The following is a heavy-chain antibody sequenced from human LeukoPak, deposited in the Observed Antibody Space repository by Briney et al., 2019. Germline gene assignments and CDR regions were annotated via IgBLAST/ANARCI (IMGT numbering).Heavy chain of an antibody. CDR1: DYSIRSGYY. Sequence: SETLSLTCDVSDYSIRSGYYWGWIRQPPEKGLEWIGSLYHSGSAYYSPSLKSRVTISLDTSNNELSLRLSSVTAADTAIYYCARQNNVVVVAATPGAFDIWGQGTLVTVSS. V-gene: IGHV4-38-2*01. CDR2: LYHSGSA. D-gene: IGHD2-15*01. CDR3: ARQNNVVVVAATPGAFDI. J-gene: IGHJ3*02.